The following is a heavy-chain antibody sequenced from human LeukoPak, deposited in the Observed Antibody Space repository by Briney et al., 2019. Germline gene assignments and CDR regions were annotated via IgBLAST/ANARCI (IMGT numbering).Heavy chain of an antibody. J-gene: IGHJ3*02. CDR3: ARHCSGGSCPAAAFDI. V-gene: IGHV4-59*08. Sequence: PSETLSLTCTVSGGSISSYYWSWIRQPPGKGLEWIGYIYYSGSTNYNPSLKSRVTISVDTSKNQFSLKLSSVTAADTAVYYCARHCSGGSCPAAAFDIWGQGTMVTVSS. CDR2: IYYSGST. CDR1: GGSISSYY. D-gene: IGHD2-15*01.